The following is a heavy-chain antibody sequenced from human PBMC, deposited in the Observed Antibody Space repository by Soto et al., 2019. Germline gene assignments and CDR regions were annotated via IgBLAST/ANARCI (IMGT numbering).Heavy chain of an antibody. CDR3: VRQAKLTTVTANVGYYYGLDG. V-gene: IGHV3-23*01. D-gene: IGHD4-4*01. CDR2: MSGSGSGT. Sequence: DVQLLESGGGLVQPGGSLRLSCAASGFSFSTYDMSWVRQAPGKGLEWVSVMSGSGSGTYYADSVRGRFTISRDNSKNTLYLQMNSLRAEDTAIYYCVRQAKLTTVTANVGYYYGLDGWGQGTTVTVPS. J-gene: IGHJ6*02. CDR1: GFSFSTYD.